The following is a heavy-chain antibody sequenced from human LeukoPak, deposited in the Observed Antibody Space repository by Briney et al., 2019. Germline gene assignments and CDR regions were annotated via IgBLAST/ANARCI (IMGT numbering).Heavy chain of an antibody. CDR2: IAWNGGRV. D-gene: IGHD4-17*01. Sequence: PGRSLRLSCAASGLTFDDYAMHSVRQVPGKGLEWVSGIAWNGGRVDSVDSVKGRFAISRDNAKNSLYLQMDSLRVEDTAFYYCVKDKSTVISLGGGYFDFWGQGTLVTVSS. V-gene: IGHV3-9*01. J-gene: IGHJ4*02. CDR1: GLTFDDYA. CDR3: VKDKSTVISLGGGYFDF.